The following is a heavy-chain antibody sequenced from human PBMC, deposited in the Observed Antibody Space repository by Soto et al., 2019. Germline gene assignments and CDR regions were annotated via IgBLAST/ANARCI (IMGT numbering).Heavy chain of an antibody. CDR2: IIPIFGTA. Sequence: QVQLVQSGAEVKKPGSSVKVSCKASGGTFSSYAISWVRQAPGQGLEWMGGIIPIFGTANYAQKFQGRVTITADESMSTAYMERSSLRSEDTAVYYCARDRGRNYDSSCYPLDPWGQGTLVTVSS. V-gene: IGHV1-69*12. D-gene: IGHD3-22*01. CDR3: ARDRGRNYDSSCYPLDP. CDR1: GGTFSSYA. J-gene: IGHJ5*02.